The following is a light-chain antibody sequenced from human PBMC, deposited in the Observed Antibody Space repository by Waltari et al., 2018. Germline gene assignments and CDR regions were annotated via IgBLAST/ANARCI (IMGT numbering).Light chain of an antibody. Sequence: DIVVTQSPLSLPVTPGEPASISCRSSQSLLHGNGNHYLDWYLQKPGQYPQRLIFLGSNRASGVPDRVSGSGSGTDFTLRISRVEAEDVGVYYCMQSLQTLWTFGQGTKVEIK. CDR2: LGS. CDR3: MQSLQTLWT. J-gene: IGKJ1*01. CDR1: QSLLHGNGNHY. V-gene: IGKV2-28*01.